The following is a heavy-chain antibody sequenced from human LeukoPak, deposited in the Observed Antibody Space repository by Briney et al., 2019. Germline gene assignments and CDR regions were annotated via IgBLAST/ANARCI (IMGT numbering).Heavy chain of an antibody. CDR1: GGSISTYS. V-gene: IGHV4-59*01. CDR2: IYYSGST. CDR3: ARAHSSGWPHMFDP. D-gene: IGHD6-19*01. Sequence: PSETLSLTCTVSGGSISTYSGTCIXXPPGKXXWXSGXIYYSGSTNYNPSIKSRVTISIDTSKNQFSLKVSSVTAADTAVYYCARAHSSGWPHMFDPWGQGTLVTVPS. J-gene: IGHJ5*02.